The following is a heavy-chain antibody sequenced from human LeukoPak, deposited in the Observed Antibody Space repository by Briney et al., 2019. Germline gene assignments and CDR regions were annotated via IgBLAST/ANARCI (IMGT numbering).Heavy chain of an antibody. CDR3: ARVGGTTGTTVA. CDR1: GYTFTSYG. D-gene: IGHD1-1*01. V-gene: IGHV1-18*01. J-gene: IGHJ4*02. CDR2: ISAYNGNT. Sequence: ASVKVSCKASGYTFTSYGISWVRQAPGQGLEWMGWISAYNGNTNYAQKLQGRVTITTDESTSTAYMELSSLRSEDTAVYYCARVGGTTGTTVAWGQGTLVTVSS.